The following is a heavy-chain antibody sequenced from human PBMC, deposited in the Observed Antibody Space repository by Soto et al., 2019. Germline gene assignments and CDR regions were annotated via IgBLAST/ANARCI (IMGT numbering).Heavy chain of an antibody. V-gene: IGHV1-18*01. CDR3: AREGYYYYGMDV. Sequence: ASMPLYCAASGSTNTRAGIVLVRQAPGQGLEWMGWISAYNGNTNYAQKLQGRVTMTTDTSTSTAYMELRSLRSDDTAVYYCAREGYYYYGMDVWGQGTTVNVS. CDR1: GSTNTRAG. CDR2: ISAYNGNT. J-gene: IGHJ6*01.